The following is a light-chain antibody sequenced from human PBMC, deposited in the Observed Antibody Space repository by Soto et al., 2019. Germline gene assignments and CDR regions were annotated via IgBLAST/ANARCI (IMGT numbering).Light chain of an antibody. CDR2: TND. J-gene: IGLJ1*01. Sequence: QSALTQPPSASGTPGQTVTISCSGSSSNIGTSSVHWYKHLPGTAPKPLIYTNDQRPSGVPDRFSGSKSGTSASLAISGLQSEDEANYYCAVWDDSLNGHVFGAGTKVTVL. CDR1: SSNIGTSS. CDR3: AVWDDSLNGHV. V-gene: IGLV1-44*01.